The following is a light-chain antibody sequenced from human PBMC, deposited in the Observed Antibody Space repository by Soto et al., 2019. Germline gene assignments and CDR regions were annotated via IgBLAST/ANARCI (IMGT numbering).Light chain of an antibody. CDR3: ISYTIRSSFYV. CDR1: SSDVGGFNY. Sequence: ALTQPASVSGSPGQSITISCTGTSSDVGGFNYVSWYQQHPGKAPKLLISEVSDRPSGVSHRFSGSKSGNTASLTISGLQAEDEAEYFCISYTIRSSFYVFGTGTRSPS. J-gene: IGLJ1*01. V-gene: IGLV2-14*01. CDR2: EVS.